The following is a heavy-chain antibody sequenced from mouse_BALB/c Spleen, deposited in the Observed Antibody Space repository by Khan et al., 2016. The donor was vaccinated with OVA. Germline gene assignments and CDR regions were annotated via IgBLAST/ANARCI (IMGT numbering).Heavy chain of an antibody. Sequence: HLKLSGPGLVEPSQSLSITCTISGFSLTNSGFHLVRYPLGKVLEWVVVIWSYVSTTYNSALKVKLNISKDKAKSQVFIKMNSLQTDDTAVYFWARQPYSHYNIMDYWGQGTSVTVSS. CDR1: GFSLTNSG. CDR3: ARQPYSHYNIMDY. D-gene: IGHD2-10*01. V-gene: IGHV2-6-1*01. J-gene: IGHJ4*01. CDR2: IWSYVST.